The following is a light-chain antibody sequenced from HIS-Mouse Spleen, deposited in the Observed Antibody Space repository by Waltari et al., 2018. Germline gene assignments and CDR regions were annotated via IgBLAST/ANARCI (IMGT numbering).Light chain of an antibody. Sequence: EIVMTQSPATLSVSPGERATLSCRASQSVSSNLAWYQQKPGQAPRLLNYGASTRATGIPARFSGSGSETEFTLTISSMQSEDFAVYYCQQYNNWPPWTFGQGTKVEIK. CDR3: QQYNNWPPWT. CDR1: QSVSSN. V-gene: IGKV3-15*01. J-gene: IGKJ1*01. CDR2: GAS.